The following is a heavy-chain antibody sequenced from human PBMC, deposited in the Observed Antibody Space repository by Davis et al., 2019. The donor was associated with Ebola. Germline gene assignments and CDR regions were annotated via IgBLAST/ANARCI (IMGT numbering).Heavy chain of an antibody. Sequence: GEFLKISCKGSGYSFTSYWIGWVRQMPGKGLEWMGIIYPGDSDTRYSPSFQGQVTISADKSISTAYLQWSSLKASDTAMYYCARWNIAANYYYYGMDVWGQGTTVTVSS. CDR2: IYPGDSDT. J-gene: IGHJ6*02. CDR1: GYSFTSYW. V-gene: IGHV5-51*01. CDR3: ARWNIAANYYYYGMDV. D-gene: IGHD6-13*01.